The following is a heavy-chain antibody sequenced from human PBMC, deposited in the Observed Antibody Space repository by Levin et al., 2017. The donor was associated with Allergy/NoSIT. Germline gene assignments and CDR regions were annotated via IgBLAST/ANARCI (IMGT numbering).Heavy chain of an antibody. J-gene: IGHJ4*02. CDR3: ARGFSSGFTDF. D-gene: IGHD6-19*01. Sequence: SETLSLTCAVFDGSLSGYSWNWIRQSPGKGLEWIGEINYAGSINDNPSLRSRLTISLDTSKKQLSLHLRSGTAADTAVYYCARGFSSGFTDFWGQGPPVIVSS. CDR2: INYAGSI. CDR1: DGSLSGYS. V-gene: IGHV4-34*01.